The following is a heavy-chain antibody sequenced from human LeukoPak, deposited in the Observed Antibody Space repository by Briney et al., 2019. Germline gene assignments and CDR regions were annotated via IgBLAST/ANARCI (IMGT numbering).Heavy chain of an antibody. J-gene: IGHJ4*02. CDR1: GGSISSYY. D-gene: IGHD3-22*01. V-gene: IGHV4-59*12. CDR2: IYYSGST. Sequence: PSETLSLTCTVSGGSISSYYWSWIRQPPGKGLEWIGYIYYSGSTYYNPSLKSRVTISVDTSKNQFSLKLGSVTAADTAVYYCTRDGPRSSGYPDNWGQGTLVTVSS. CDR3: TRDGPRSSGYPDN.